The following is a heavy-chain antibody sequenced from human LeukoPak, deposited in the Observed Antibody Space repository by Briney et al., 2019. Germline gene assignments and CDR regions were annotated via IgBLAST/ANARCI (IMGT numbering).Heavy chain of an antibody. Sequence: GGSLRLSCAASGFTFTTYWMYWVRQPPGKGLMWVSRINSDASTTTYADFVKGRFTISRDNAKSTLYLQMNSLRAEDTAVYYCVRGGVGITGLDYWGQGTLGTVSS. CDR2: INSDASTT. V-gene: IGHV3-74*01. CDR3: VRGGVGITGLDY. D-gene: IGHD3-22*01. CDR1: GFTFTTYW. J-gene: IGHJ4*02.